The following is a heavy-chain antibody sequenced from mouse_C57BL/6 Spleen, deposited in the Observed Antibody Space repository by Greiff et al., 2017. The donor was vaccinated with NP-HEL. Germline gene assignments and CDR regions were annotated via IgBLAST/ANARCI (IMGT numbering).Heavy chain of an antibody. Sequence: VHVKQSGPVLVKPGASVKMSCKASGYTFTDYYMNWVKQSHGKSLEWIGVINPYNGGTSYNQKFKGKATLTVDKSSSTAYMELNSLTSEDSAVYYCARGAYYFDYWGQGTTLTVSS. CDR1: GYTFTDYY. J-gene: IGHJ2*01. CDR2: INPYNGGT. CDR3: ARGAYYFDY. V-gene: IGHV1-19*01.